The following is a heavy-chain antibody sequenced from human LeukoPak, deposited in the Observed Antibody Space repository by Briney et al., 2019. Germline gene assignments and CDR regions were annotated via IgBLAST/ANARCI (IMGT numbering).Heavy chain of an antibody. Sequence: PSETLSLTCAVSGESFSGYFWTWIRQPPGKGLEWIGESNHFGSTDYNPSLKSRVTISVDTSKKQFSLRLSSVTAADTAVYYCAREGIVRTYDQWGQGTLVTVSS. J-gene: IGHJ4*01. CDR2: SNHFGST. CDR1: GESFSGYF. V-gene: IGHV4-34*01. CDR3: AREGIVRTYDQ. D-gene: IGHD2/OR15-2a*01.